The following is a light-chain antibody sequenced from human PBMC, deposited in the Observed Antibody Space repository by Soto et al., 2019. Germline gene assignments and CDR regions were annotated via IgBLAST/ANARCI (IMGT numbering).Light chain of an antibody. V-gene: IGKV1-27*01. J-gene: IGKJ5*01. CDR1: QDISVY. CDR2: SAS. CDR3: QKFNSAPLT. Sequence: DIQMTQSPSSLSASVGDRVTITCRASQDISVYLAWYQQKPGKVPKLLIYSASTLQSGVPSWFSGSGSGTDFTLTISSLQPEDVATYYCQKFNSAPLTFGQGTRLEI.